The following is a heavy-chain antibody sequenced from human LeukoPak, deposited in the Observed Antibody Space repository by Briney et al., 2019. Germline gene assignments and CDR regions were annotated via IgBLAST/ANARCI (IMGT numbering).Heavy chain of an antibody. CDR1: GFTFSSYG. CDR2: IRYDGSNK. D-gene: IGHD4-17*01. J-gene: IGHJ4*02. CDR3: AKVYGDYPGPFDY. V-gene: IGHV3-30*02. Sequence: GGSLRLSCAASGFTFSSYGMHWVRQAPGKGLEWVAFIRYDGSNKYYADSVKGRFTISRDNSKNTLYLQMNSLRAEDTAVYYCAKVYGDYPGPFDYWGQGTLVTVSS.